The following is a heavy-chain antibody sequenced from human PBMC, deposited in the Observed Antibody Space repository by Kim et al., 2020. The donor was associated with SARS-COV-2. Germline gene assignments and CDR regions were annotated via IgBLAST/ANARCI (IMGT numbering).Heavy chain of an antibody. CDR1: GGTFSSYA. D-gene: IGHD4-4*01. CDR3: ASVTSSSRTIDY. Sequence: SVKVSCKASGGTFSSYAISWVRQAPGQGLEWMGGIIPIFGTANYAQKFQGRVTITADESTSTAYMELSSLRSEDTAVYYCASVTSSSRTIDYWGQGTLVTVSS. CDR2: IIPIFGTA. J-gene: IGHJ4*02. V-gene: IGHV1-69*13.